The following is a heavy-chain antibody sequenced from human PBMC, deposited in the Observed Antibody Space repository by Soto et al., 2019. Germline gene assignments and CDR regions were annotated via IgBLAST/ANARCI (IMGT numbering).Heavy chain of an antibody. CDR1: GYTFSSYA. CDR2: INAGYGNT. V-gene: IGHV1-3*01. J-gene: IGHJ4*02. D-gene: IGHD7-27*01. Sequence: SVKVSCKASGYTFSSYAMHWVRQAPGQRLEWMGWINAGYGNTKSSQKFQDRVTISRDTSASTAYMELTSLRPEDTAVYYCTRDTGDGTFDFWGQGTLVTVSA. CDR3: TRDTGDGTFDF.